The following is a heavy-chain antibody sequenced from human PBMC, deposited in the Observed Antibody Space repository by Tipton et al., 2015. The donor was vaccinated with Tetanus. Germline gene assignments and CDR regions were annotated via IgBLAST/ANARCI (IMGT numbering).Heavy chain of an antibody. V-gene: IGHV4-39*01. CDR1: GGSIRGGTFY. Sequence: TLSLTCTVSGGSIRGGTFYWGWIRQPPGKGLEWIGSIYESGDTYYNPSLKSRVTISVDTSKNQFSLNRNSMAAADTGVYYCARHQSGYFTPFDYWGQGNLVTVSS. J-gene: IGHJ4*02. CDR3: ARHQSGYFTPFDY. CDR2: IYESGDT. D-gene: IGHD3-3*01.